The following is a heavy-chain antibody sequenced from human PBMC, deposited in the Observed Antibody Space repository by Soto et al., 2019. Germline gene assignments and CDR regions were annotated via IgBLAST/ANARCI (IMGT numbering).Heavy chain of an antibody. CDR1: GGSISSGGYY. J-gene: IGHJ3*02. D-gene: IGHD2-15*01. Sequence: PSETLSLTCTVSGGSISSGGYYWSWIRQHPGKGLEWIGYIYYSGSTYYNPSLKSRVTISVDTSKNQFSLKLSSVTAADTAVYYCARGRPTTNIVVAGLVAFDIWGQGTMVTVSS. V-gene: IGHV4-31*03. CDR3: ARGRPTTNIVVAGLVAFDI. CDR2: IYYSGST.